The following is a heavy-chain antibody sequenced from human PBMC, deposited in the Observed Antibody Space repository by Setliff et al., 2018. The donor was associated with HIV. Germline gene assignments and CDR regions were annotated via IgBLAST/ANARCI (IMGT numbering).Heavy chain of an antibody. D-gene: IGHD3-16*01. CDR1: GFTVSDNH. J-gene: IGHJ5*02. CDR3: AKGVKWLDP. CDR2: IYSDGRT. V-gene: IGHV3-53*01. Sequence: GGSLRLSCAASGFTVSDNHVTWVRQAPGKGLEWVSFIYSDGRTYYADSVTGRFTISRDDSKNTLYLQMHSLRVEDTASYYCAKGVKWLDPWGQGILVTVSS.